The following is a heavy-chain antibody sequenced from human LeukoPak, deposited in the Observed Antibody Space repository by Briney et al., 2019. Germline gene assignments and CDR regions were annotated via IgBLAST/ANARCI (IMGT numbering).Heavy chain of an antibody. CDR3: VRHMVAAASDFEY. CDR1: NGSISSNDYT. CDR2: ICYRGST. V-gene: IGHV4-39*01. J-gene: IGHJ6*04. Sequence: SETLSLTCTVSNGSISSNDYTWVWIRQPPGKGLEWIGNICYRGSTCYNPSLESRVTISIDTSKKQFSLKLSSVTAADTAVYHCVRHMVAAASDFEYWGNGITVCVAS. D-gene: IGHD2-15*01.